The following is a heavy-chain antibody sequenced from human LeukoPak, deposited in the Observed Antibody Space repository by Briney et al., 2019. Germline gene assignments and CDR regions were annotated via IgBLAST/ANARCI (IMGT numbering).Heavy chain of an antibody. D-gene: IGHD3-9*01. CDR1: GGSISSYY. CDR2: IYTSGST. Sequence: SETLSLTCTVSGGSISSYYWSWIRQPAGKGLEWIGRIYTSGSTNYNPSLKSRVTMSVDTSKNQFSLKLSSVTAADTAVYYCARGRGVLRYFDWSGQFDYWGQGTLVTVSS. CDR3: ARGRGVLRYFDWSGQFDY. J-gene: IGHJ4*02. V-gene: IGHV4-4*07.